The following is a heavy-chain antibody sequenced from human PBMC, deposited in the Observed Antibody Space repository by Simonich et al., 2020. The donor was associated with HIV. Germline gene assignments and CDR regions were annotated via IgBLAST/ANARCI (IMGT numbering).Heavy chain of an antibody. Sequence: QVQLVQSGAAVKKPGSLVKVSCKASGVTFSSFAICCVRQAPGLGVDGVGETTPNLGTAKYAQRFQGRVTITEDESTSTAYMELSSLRSEDTGIYYCARKGGGRGVYYFDYWGQGTLVTVSS. CDR3: ARKGGGRGVYYFDY. V-gene: IGHV1-69*13. CDR2: TTPNLGTA. CDR1: GVTFSSFA. D-gene: IGHD3-10*01. J-gene: IGHJ4*02.